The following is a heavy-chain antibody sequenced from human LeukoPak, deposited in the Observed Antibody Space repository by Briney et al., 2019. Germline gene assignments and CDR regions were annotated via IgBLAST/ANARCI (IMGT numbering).Heavy chain of an antibody. CDR3: ASSQGGLNWFDP. CDR2: IYYSGST. J-gene: IGHJ5*02. D-gene: IGHD3-16*01. V-gene: IGHV4-31*03. Sequence: PSETLSLTCTVSGGSISSGGYYWSWIRQHPGKGLEWIGYIYYSGSTYYNPSLKSRVTISVDTSKNQFSLKLSSVTAADTAVYYCASSQGGLNWFDPWGQGTLVTVSS. CDR1: GGSISSGGYY.